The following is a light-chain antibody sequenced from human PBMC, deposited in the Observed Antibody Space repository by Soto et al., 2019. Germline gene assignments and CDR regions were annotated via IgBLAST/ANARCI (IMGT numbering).Light chain of an antibody. CDR1: QSVSNN. J-gene: IGKJ1*01. CDR3: HQYHNGPWT. V-gene: IGKV3-15*01. Sequence: IVLTQCPATLSVSPGERATLSCRASQSVSNNLGWYQQKPGQVPRRLIYAASTRATSIPARFSGSGSETEFTLTISSLQSADFAVYYCHQYHNGPWTFGQGTKVDIK. CDR2: AAS.